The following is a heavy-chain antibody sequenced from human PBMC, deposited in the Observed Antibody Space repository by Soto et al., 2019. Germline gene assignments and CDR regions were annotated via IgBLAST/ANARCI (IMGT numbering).Heavy chain of an antibody. V-gene: IGHV3-30*18. CDR1: GFTFSSYG. J-gene: IGHJ4*02. Sequence: QVQLVESGGGVVQPGRSLRLSCAASGFTFSSYGMHWVRQAPGKGLEWVAVISYDGSNKYYADSVKGRFTISRDNSKNTRYLQMNSLRAEDTAVYYCANTAARPSPFDYWGQGTLVTVSS. CDR3: ANTAARPSPFDY. D-gene: IGHD2-2*02. CDR2: ISYDGSNK.